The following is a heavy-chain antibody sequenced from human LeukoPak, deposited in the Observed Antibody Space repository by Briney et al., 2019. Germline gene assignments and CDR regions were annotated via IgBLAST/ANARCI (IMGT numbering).Heavy chain of an antibody. V-gene: IGHV3-23*01. CDR3: AKDRDILATIGYFDY. D-gene: IGHD5-12*01. CDR2: ISGSGVGT. Sequence: PGGSLRLSCAASGFTFSSYAMSWVRQAPGRGLEWVAGISGSGVGTYYADSVKGRFTISRDNSRNTLYLQMNSLRAEDTAVYYCAKDRDILATIGYFDYWGQGTLVTVSS. CDR1: GFTFSSYA. J-gene: IGHJ4*02.